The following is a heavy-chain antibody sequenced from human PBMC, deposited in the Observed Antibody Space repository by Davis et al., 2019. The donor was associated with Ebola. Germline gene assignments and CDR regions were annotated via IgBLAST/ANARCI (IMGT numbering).Heavy chain of an antibody. D-gene: IGHD6-19*01. CDR3: AKQDDSGWYGIDDC. V-gene: IGHV3-7*01. J-gene: IGHJ4*02. CDR1: GFTFSSYW. CDR2: IKEDGSEK. Sequence: GESLKISCAASGFTFSSYWMSWVRQAPGKGLEWVAKIKEDGSEKLEVDSVKGRFTISRDNSKNTLYLQINSLRPDDTALYYCAKQDDSGWYGIDDCWGQGTLVTVSS.